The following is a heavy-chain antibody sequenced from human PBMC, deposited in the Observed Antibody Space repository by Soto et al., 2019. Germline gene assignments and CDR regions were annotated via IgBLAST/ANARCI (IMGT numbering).Heavy chain of an antibody. D-gene: IGHD2-15*01. CDR1: GFIFSNYG. V-gene: IGHV3-30*18. J-gene: IGHJ4*02. Sequence: QVQLVESGGGVVQPGKSLRLSCAASGFIFSNYGMHWVRQAPGKGLEWVALISFDGKNRNYADSVKGRFTISRDNPKNTLYLEMNSLRPEDTAVYYCAKRGGVVGGSEHPFFEYWGQGTLVTVSS. CDR3: AKRGGVVGGSEHPFFEY. CDR2: ISFDGKNR.